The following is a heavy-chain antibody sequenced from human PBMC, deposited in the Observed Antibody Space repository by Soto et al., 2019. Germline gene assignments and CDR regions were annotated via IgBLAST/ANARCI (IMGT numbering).Heavy chain of an antibody. CDR3: AKDEDVYTDHPFDF. CDR1: GFTFRDYA. J-gene: IGHJ4*02. CDR2: ISANGGGT. Sequence: EVRLLQSGGGVVKPGGSRTLSCAASGFTFRDYAMSWVRQAAGRGLEWVATISANGGGTYYADSVKGRFTISRDNSENTLNLPMRSLSTEDTAVYYCAKDEDVYTDHPFDFWGQGTLVTVSS. D-gene: IGHD4-4*01. V-gene: IGHV3-23*01.